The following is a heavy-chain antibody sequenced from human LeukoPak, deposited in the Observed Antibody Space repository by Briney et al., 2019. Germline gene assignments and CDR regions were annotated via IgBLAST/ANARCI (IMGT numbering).Heavy chain of an antibody. J-gene: IGHJ4*02. V-gene: IGHV1-18*01. D-gene: IGHD3-10*01. CDR3: ARGGYYGSGSFPDY. CDR1: GYSFGSFG. Sequence: ASVKVSCKGSGYSFGSFGINWVRQAPGQGLEWMGWISTYNGDTNYAQKFQGRVTMTTDTSTSTAYMDLMSLRSDDTAVYYCARGGYYGSGSFPDYWGQGTLVAVSS. CDR2: ISTYNGDT.